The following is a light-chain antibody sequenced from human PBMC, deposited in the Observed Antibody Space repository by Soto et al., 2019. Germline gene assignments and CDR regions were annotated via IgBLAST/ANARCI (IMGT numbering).Light chain of an antibody. Sequence: QPASVSGSPGQSITISCTGTSSDVGGYNYVSWYQQHPGKAPKLMIYDVSNRPSGVFNRFSGSKSGNTASLTISGLQAEDEADYYCSSYTSSSARVFGGGTKVTVL. CDR1: SSDVGGYNY. V-gene: IGLV2-14*01. CDR3: SSYTSSSARV. J-gene: IGLJ2*01. CDR2: DVS.